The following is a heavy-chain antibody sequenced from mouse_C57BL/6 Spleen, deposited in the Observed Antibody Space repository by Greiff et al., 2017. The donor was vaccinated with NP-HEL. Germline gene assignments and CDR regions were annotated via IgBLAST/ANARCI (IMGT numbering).Heavy chain of an antibody. Sequence: KLVESGPGLVKPSQSLFLTCSITGFPITSGYYWIWIRQSPGKPLEWMGYITHSGETFYNQSLQSPISITRETSKNQSFIQVNSVTTDDTAMYYCAGDVDGYSRFADWGQGTLVTVSA. CDR3: AGDVDGYSRFAD. CDR2: ITHSGET. J-gene: IGHJ3*01. D-gene: IGHD2-3*01. V-gene: IGHV12-3*01. CDR1: GFPITSGYY.